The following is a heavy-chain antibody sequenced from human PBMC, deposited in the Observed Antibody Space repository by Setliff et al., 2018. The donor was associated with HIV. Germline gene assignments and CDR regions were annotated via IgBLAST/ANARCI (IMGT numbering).Heavy chain of an antibody. D-gene: IGHD6-19*01. CDR1: GFIFSNYR. CDR3: ARAVHSGWYYFDY. J-gene: IGHJ4*02. V-gene: IGHV3-23*01. CDR2: ISGSGGST. Sequence: PGGSLRLSCVGSGFIFSNYRMNWVRQAPGKGLEWVSAISGSGGSTYYADSVKGRFTISRDNSKNTLYLQMNSLRAEDTAVYYCARAVHSGWYYFDYWGQGTLVTVSS.